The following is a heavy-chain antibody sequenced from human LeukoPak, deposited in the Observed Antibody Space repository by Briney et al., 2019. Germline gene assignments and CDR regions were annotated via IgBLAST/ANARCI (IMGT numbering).Heavy chain of an antibody. V-gene: IGHV3-33*01. CDR3: ARAGIVGLYYYYMDV. D-gene: IGHD2-21*01. CDR1: GFTFSSHG. CDR2: IWYDGTNT. J-gene: IGHJ6*03. Sequence: GRSLRLSCAASGFTFSSHGMHWVRQAPGEGLEWVALIWYDGTNTYYADSVKGRFTISRDNSKNTLFLQVNSLRAEDTAVYYCARAGIVGLYYYYMDVWGKGTTVTVSS.